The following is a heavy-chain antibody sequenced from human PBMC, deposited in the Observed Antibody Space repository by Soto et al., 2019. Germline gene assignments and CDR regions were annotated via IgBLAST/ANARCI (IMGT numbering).Heavy chain of an antibody. CDR3: ARAKYYYDSHTGGWFDP. J-gene: IGHJ5*02. Sequence: EVQLVESGGGLVKPGGSLRLSCAASGFTFSSYSMNWVRQAPGKGLEWVSSISSSSSYIYYADSVKGRFTISRDNAKNSLYLQINSLRAEEAAVYYCARAKYYYDSHTGGWFDPWGQGTLVTVSS. CDR1: GFTFSSYS. V-gene: IGHV3-21*01. D-gene: IGHD3-22*01. CDR2: ISSSSSYI.